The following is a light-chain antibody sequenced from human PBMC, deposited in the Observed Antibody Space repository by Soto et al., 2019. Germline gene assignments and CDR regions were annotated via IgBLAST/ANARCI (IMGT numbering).Light chain of an antibody. CDR3: QHYNSYSEA. CDR2: KAS. CDR1: QTISSW. V-gene: IGKV1-5*03. Sequence: DIQMTQSPSTLSGSVGDRVTITCRASQTISSWLAWYRQKPGKAPKLLIYKASTLKSGVPSRFSGSGSGTEVTLTISSLQPDDFATYYCQHYNSYSEAVGQGTKVELK. J-gene: IGKJ1*01.